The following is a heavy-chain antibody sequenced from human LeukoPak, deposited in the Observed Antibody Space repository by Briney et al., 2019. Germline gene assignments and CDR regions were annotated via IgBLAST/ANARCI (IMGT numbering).Heavy chain of an antibody. Sequence: GGSLRLSCAASGFTFSSYWMTWVRQAPGKGLEWVANIKQDGSEKYYVDSVKGRFTISRDNAKNSLYLQMNGLRAEDTAAYYCAREREYNYGHMLGYWGQGTLVTVSS. CDR2: IKQDGSEK. J-gene: IGHJ4*02. D-gene: IGHD5-18*01. CDR1: GFTFSSYW. CDR3: AREREYNYGHMLGY. V-gene: IGHV3-7*01.